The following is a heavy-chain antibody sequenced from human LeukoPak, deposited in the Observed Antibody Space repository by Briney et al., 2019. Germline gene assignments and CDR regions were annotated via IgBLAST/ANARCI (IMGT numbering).Heavy chain of an antibody. CDR1: GFTFSSYA. Sequence: PGGSLRLSCADSGFTFSSYAMSWVRQAPGKGLEWVSAISGSGGSTYYADSVKGRFTISRDNSKNTLYLQMNSLRAEDTAVYYCAKDGTMVRGVIPFDYWGQGTLVTVSS. J-gene: IGHJ4*02. CDR2: ISGSGGST. D-gene: IGHD3-10*01. CDR3: AKDGTMVRGVIPFDY. V-gene: IGHV3-23*01.